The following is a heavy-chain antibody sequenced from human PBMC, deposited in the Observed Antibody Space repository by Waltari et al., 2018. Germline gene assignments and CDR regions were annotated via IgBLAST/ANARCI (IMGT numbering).Heavy chain of an antibody. CDR3: AREGRAESTDCYGCWFDP. D-gene: IGHD2-21*02. Sequence: EVQLVESGGGLVMPGGSLRLSCAASGFSFSSYAMNWVRQAPGTGLEWVASISTRSNKIYYADSVRGRLTIFRDNAKTSLYLQMNNLRAEDTAVYYCAREGRAESTDCYGCWFDPWGQGTLVTVSS. V-gene: IGHV3-21*01. J-gene: IGHJ5*02. CDR1: GFSFSSYA. CDR2: ISTRSNKI.